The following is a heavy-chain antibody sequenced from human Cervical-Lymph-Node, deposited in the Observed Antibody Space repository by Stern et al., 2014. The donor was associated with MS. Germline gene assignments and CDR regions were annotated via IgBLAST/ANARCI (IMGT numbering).Heavy chain of an antibody. Sequence: QLQLQASGPGLVKPSETLSLTCTVSGGSISRSTYYWGWIRQPPGKGLEWIGTIYYSGTTYYNPSLKSRITISVDTSKDQFSLKLTSVTAAYTAVYYCARHLKDYYYGMDVWGQGTTVTVSS. V-gene: IGHV4-39*01. CDR2: IYYSGTT. J-gene: IGHJ6*02. CDR1: GGSISRSTYY. CDR3: ARHLKDYYYGMDV.